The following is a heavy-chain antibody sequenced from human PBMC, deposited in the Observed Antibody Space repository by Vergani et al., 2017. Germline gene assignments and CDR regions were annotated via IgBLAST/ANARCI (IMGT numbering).Heavy chain of an antibody. J-gene: IGHJ6*03. Sequence: EVQLLESGGGLIQPGGSLRLSCVASGFTFSSYAMSWVRQAPGKGLEWVSAISGSGGSTYYADSVKGRFTISRDNSKNTLYLQMNSLRAEDTAVYYCAKTFYGDLLPRYMDVWGKGTTVTVSS. D-gene: IGHD4-17*01. CDR1: GFTFSSYA. CDR2: ISGSGGST. CDR3: AKTFYGDLLPRYMDV. V-gene: IGHV3-23*01.